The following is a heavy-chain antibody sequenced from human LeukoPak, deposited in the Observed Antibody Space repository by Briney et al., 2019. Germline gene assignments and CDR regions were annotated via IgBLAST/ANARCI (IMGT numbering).Heavy chain of an antibody. V-gene: IGHV3-23*01. J-gene: IGHJ3*02. CDR1: GFTFKNYA. D-gene: IGHD6-19*01. Sequence: GGPLRLSCTTSGFTFKNYAMTWVRQAPGKGLEWVSAIYPRGDPHYADSVKGRFTISRDNSRNSLYMQMETLRAEDTALYYCARAKLEPAGTGAFDIWGPGTVVTVSS. CDR3: ARAKLEPAGTGAFDI. CDR2: IYPRGDP.